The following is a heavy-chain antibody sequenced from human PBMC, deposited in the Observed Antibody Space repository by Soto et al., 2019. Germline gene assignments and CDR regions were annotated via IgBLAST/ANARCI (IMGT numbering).Heavy chain of an antibody. CDR1: GDSVSSNSAA. CDR2: TYYRSKWYN. V-gene: IGHV6-1*01. J-gene: IGHJ6*03. D-gene: IGHD3-10*01. Sequence: SQTLSLTCAISGDSVSSNSAAWNWIRQSPSRGLEWLGRTYYRSKWYNDYAVSVKSRITINPDTSKNQFSLQLNSVTPEDTAVYYCARAPLYYYGSGSSNYYYYYMDVWGKGTTVTVSS. CDR3: ARAPLYYYGSGSSNYYYYYMDV.